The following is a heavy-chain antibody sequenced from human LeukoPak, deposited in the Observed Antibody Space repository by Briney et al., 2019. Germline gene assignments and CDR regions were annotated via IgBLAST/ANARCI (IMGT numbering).Heavy chain of an antibody. Sequence: GGSLRLSCAASGFTFSDYYMSWIRQAPGKGLEWVSYISSSGSTIYYADSVKGRFTISRDNAKNSLYLQMNSLRAEDTAVYYCARDSPDYYDSSGYYGYWGQGTLATVSS. J-gene: IGHJ4*02. D-gene: IGHD3-22*01. CDR3: ARDSPDYYDSSGYYGY. CDR2: ISSSGSTI. CDR1: GFTFSDYY. V-gene: IGHV3-11*01.